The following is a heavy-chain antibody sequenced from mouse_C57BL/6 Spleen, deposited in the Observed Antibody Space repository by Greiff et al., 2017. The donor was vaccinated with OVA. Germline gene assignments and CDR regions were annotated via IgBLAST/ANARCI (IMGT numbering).Heavy chain of an antibody. CDR2: IYPNNGGN. Sequence: VQLQQPGPELVKPGASVKMSCKASGYTFTDYYMHWVKQSHGKSLEWIGYIYPNNGGNGYNQKFKGKATLTVDKSSSTAYMELRSLTSEDSAVYYCARLERWLHYFDYWGQGTTLTVSS. D-gene: IGHD2-3*01. CDR3: ARLERWLHYFDY. J-gene: IGHJ2*01. V-gene: IGHV1-34*01. CDR1: GYTFTDYY.